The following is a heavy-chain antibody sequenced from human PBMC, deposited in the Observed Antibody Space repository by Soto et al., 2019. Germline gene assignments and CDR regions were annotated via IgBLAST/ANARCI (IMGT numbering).Heavy chain of an antibody. CDR1: GYTFTSYA. J-gene: IGHJ4*02. V-gene: IGHV1-3*01. Sequence: QVQLVQSGAEVKKPGASVKVSCKASGYTFTSYAMHWVRQAPGQRPEWMGWINAGNGNTKYSQKFQGRVTITRDTSASTAYMELSSLRSEDTAVYYCAREIRIAAAGTVPIRYWGQGTLVTVSS. CDR2: INAGNGNT. CDR3: AREIRIAAAGTVPIRY. D-gene: IGHD6-13*01.